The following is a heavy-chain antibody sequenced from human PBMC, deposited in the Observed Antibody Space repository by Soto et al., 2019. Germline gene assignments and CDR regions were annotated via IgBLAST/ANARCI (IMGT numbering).Heavy chain of an antibody. CDR2: IKSKTDGGTT. D-gene: IGHD2-15*01. V-gene: IGHV3-15*01. CDR1: GFTFSNAW. CDR3: TTIYCSGGSCYAYYYYYMDV. Sequence: GGSLRLSCAASGFTFSNAWMSWVRQAPGKGLEWVGRIKSKTDGGTTDYAAPVKGRFTISRDDSKNTLYLQMNSLKTEDTAVYYCTTIYCSGGSCYAYYYYYMDVWGKGTTVTVSS. J-gene: IGHJ6*03.